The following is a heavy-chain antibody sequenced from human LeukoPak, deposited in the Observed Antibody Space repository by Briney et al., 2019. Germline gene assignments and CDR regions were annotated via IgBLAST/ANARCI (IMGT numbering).Heavy chain of an antibody. CDR1: GFTFSSYG. J-gene: IGHJ4*02. CDR3: ARGRGYSYGWGYFDY. V-gene: IGHV3-33*01. Sequence: GGSLRLSCAASGFTFSSYGMHWVRQAPGKGLEWVAVIWYDGSNKYCADSVKGRFTISRDNSKNTLYLQMNSLRAEDTAVYYCARGRGYSYGWGYFDYWGQGTLVTVSS. CDR2: IWYDGSNK. D-gene: IGHD5-18*01.